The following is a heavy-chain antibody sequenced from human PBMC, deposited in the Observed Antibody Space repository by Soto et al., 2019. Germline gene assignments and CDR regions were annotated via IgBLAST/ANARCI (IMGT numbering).Heavy chain of an antibody. Sequence: GGSLRLSCAASGFTVSSNYMSWVRQAPGKGLEWVSVIYSGGSTYYADSVKGRFTISRDNSKNTLYLQMNSLRAEDTAVYYCARANYDDVWGCYRSPNWFEPWGQGTLVTVSS. D-gene: IGHD3-16*02. CDR3: ARANYDDVWGCYRSPNWFEP. CDR1: GFTVSSNY. CDR2: IYSGGST. V-gene: IGHV3-53*01. J-gene: IGHJ5*02.